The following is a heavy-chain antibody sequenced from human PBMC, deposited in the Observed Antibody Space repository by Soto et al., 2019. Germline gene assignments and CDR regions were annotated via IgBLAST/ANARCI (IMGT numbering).Heavy chain of an antibody. CDR3: ARNYYDFWSGLYYYYMDV. Sequence: TSETLSLTCTVSGDSISNSYWSWTRQPPGKGLEWIGYISHSGSTNYNPSLKSRVTISLDTSKNQFSLKLSSVTAADTAVYYCARNYYDFWSGLYYYYMDVWGKGTTVTVSS. CDR2: ISHSGST. D-gene: IGHD3-3*01. CDR1: GDSISNSY. V-gene: IGHV4-59*08. J-gene: IGHJ6*03.